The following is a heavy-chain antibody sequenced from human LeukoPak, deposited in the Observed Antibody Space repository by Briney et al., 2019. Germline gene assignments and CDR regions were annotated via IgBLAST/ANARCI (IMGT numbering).Heavy chain of an antibody. D-gene: IGHD6-6*01. Sequence: ASVKVSCKASGYTFTGHYMHWVRQAPGQGLEWMGRINPNSGGTNYAQKFQGRVTMTRDTSISTAYMELSRLRSDDTAVYYCARSSSIAAPPVFRGFDPWGQGNLVNGSS. CDR3: ARSSSIAAPPVFRGFDP. J-gene: IGHJ5*01. V-gene: IGHV1-2*06. CDR1: GYTFTGHY. CDR2: INPNSGGT.